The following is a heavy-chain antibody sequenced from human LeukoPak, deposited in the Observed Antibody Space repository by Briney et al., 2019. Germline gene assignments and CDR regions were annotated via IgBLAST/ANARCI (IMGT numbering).Heavy chain of an antibody. D-gene: IGHD3-9*01. CDR2: IYYSGST. V-gene: IGHV4-61*01. CDR3: ARGALRYFDWLKKDYYYMDV. CDR1: GGSISSSSDY. J-gene: IGHJ6*03. Sequence: SETLSLTCTVSGGSISSSSDYWSWIRQPPGKGLEWIGYIYYSGSTNYNPSLKSRLTLSMDPSKNQFSLRLSSVTAADTAVYYCARGALRYFDWLKKDYYYMDVWGKGTTVTISS.